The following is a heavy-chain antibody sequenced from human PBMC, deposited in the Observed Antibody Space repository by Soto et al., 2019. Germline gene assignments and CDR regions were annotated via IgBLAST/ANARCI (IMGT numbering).Heavy chain of an antibody. D-gene: IGHD7-27*01. CDR1: AGSIRSGDYY. V-gene: IGHV4-30-4*01. Sequence: QVQLQESGPGLVKPSQTLSLTCTVSAGSIRSGDYYWTWIRQPPGKGLEWIGYIDHSGSAYYNPSLKSRTTISIDKSNNQCSLKMTSVTAADTAVYYCAGELGTFYFDHWGQGTLVTVSS. CDR2: IDHSGSA. J-gene: IGHJ4*02. CDR3: AGELGTFYFDH.